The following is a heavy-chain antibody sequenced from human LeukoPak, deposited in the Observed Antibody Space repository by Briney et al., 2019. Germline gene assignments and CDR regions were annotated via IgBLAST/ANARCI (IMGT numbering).Heavy chain of an antibody. CDR2: IHYSGST. J-gene: IGHJ6*03. V-gene: IGHV4-39*07. CDR1: GGSISSGSYY. CDR3: ARVRCSGGSCPYYYYYYYMDV. Sequence: PSETLSLTCTVSGGSISSGSYYWSWIRQPAGKGLEWIGSIHYSGSTYYNPSLQSRVTISIDTSKNQFSLKLRFVTAADTAVYYCARVRCSGGSCPYYYYYYYMDVWGKGTTVTVSS. D-gene: IGHD2-15*01.